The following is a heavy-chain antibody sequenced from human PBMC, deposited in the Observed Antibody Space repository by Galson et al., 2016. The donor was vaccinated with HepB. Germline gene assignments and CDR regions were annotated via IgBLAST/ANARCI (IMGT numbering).Heavy chain of an antibody. Sequence: SETLSLTCTVSNDSVSSGIYYWSWIRQPPGKGLEWIGFIFHSGTTNYNPSLKSRVTISVDTSKNQFSLKLTSVTAADTAVYYCARGDYDNSLWYFDSWGQGTLVAVSS. CDR1: NDSVSSGIYY. CDR3: ARGDYDNSLWYFDS. CDR2: IFHSGTT. D-gene: IGHD4-11*01. J-gene: IGHJ4*02. V-gene: IGHV4-61*01.